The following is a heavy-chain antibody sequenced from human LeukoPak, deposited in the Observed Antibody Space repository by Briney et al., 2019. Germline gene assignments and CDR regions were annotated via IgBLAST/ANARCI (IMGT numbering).Heavy chain of an antibody. Sequence: PGGSLRLSCAASGFTFSDYYMSWIRQAPGKGLEWLSYISSSSSYTNYADSVKGRFTISRDNAKNTLYLQMNSLRAEDTAVYHCARDTAGIGVDYWGQGTLVTVSS. CDR1: GFTFSDYY. V-gene: IGHV3-11*06. J-gene: IGHJ4*02. D-gene: IGHD3-16*01. CDR2: ISSSSSYT. CDR3: ARDTAGIGVDY.